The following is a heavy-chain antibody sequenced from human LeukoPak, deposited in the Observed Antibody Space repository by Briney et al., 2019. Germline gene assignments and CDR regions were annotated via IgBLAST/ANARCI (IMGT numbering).Heavy chain of an antibody. D-gene: IGHD2-15*01. CDR2: ISGSGDST. J-gene: IGHJ6*03. CDR1: GFTFSSYD. V-gene: IGHV3-23*01. CDR3: AKDVVRSQGSNYYYKDV. Sequence: GGSLRLSCAASGFTFSSYDMSWVRQAPGKGLEWVSAISGSGDSTYYADSVKGRFAISRDNSKNTLYLQMNSLRAEDTAVYYCAKDVVRSQGSNYYYKDVWGKGTTVTVSS.